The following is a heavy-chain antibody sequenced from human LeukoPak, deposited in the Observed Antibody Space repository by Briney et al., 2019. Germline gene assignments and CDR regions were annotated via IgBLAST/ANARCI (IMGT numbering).Heavy chain of an antibody. D-gene: IGHD3-16*02. Sequence: PGGSLRLSCAASGFTFSSYSMNWVRQAPGKGLEWVSSISSSSSYIYYADSVKGRFTISRDNAKNSLYLQMNSLRAEDTAVYYCAREDRLRLGELSLFRSPTLDYWGQGTLATVSS. CDR1: GFTFSSYS. J-gene: IGHJ4*02. CDR2: ISSSSSYI. V-gene: IGHV3-21*01. CDR3: AREDRLRLGELSLFRSPTLDY.